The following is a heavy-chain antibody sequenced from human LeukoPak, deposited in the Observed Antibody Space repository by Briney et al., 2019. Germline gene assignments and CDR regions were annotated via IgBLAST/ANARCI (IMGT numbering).Heavy chain of an antibody. D-gene: IGHD6-13*01. CDR3: ARIPIAAADGWFDP. CDR2: INHSGST. CDR1: GGSFSGYY. Sequence: SETLSLTCAVYGGSFSGYYWSWIRQPPGKGLEWIGEINHSGSTNYNPSLKSRVTISVDTSKNQFSLKLSSVTAADTAVYYCARIPIAAADGWFDPWGQGTLVTVSS. V-gene: IGHV4-34*01. J-gene: IGHJ5*02.